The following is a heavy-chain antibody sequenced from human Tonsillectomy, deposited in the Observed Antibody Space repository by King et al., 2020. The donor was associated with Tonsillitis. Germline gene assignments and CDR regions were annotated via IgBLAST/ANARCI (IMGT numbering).Heavy chain of an antibody. V-gene: IGHV4-59*08. D-gene: IGHD6-6*01. Sequence: QLQESGPGLVKPSETLSLTCTVSGGSISPYYWNWVRQPPGKGLEWIGYIYYTGSTNYNPSLKSRVTISVDTSKNQFSLKLSSVTDADTAVYYCARRESTSSLIWWYFDLWGRGTLVTVSS. CDR2: IYYTGST. CDR3: ARRESTSSLIWWYFDL. CDR1: GGSISPYY. J-gene: IGHJ2*01.